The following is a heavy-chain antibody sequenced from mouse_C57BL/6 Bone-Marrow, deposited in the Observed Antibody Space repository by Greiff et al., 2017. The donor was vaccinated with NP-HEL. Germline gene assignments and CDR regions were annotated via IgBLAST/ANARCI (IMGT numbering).Heavy chain of an antibody. CDR1: GYTFTDYY. J-gene: IGHJ3*01. CDR3: ARGGFYYYASFAY. CDR2: INPNNGGT. D-gene: IGHD1-1*01. Sequence: EVKLQQSGPELVKPGASVKISCKASGYTFTDYYMNWVKQSHGKSLEWIGDINPNNGGTSYNQKFKGKATLTVDKSSSTAYMELRSLTSEDSAVYYCARGGFYYYASFAYWGQGTLVTVSA. V-gene: IGHV1-26*01.